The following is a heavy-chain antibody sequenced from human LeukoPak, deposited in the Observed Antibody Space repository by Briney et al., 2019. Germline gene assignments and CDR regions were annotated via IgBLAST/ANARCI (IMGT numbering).Heavy chain of an antibody. CDR1: GFTFSGYA. V-gene: IGHV3-48*03. Sequence: PGGSLRLSCAACGFTFSGYAMNWVRQAPGKGLEWVSYISSSGSTIYYADSVKGRFTISRDNAKNSLYLQMNSLRAEDTAVYYCARGNWAEDGYFDYWGQGTLVTVSS. CDR3: ARGNWAEDGYFDY. D-gene: IGHD7-27*01. CDR2: ISSSGSTI. J-gene: IGHJ4*02.